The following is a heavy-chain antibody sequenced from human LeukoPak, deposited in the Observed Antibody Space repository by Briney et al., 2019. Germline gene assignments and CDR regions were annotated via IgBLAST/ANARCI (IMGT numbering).Heavy chain of an antibody. CDR3: ARRPTYCSSTSCYRGRGYFQH. V-gene: IGHV4-59*12. D-gene: IGHD2-2*02. CDR1: GGSISSYY. CDR2: IYYSGST. J-gene: IGHJ1*01. Sequence: PSETLSLTCTVSGGSISSYYWSWIRQPPGKGLEWIGYIYYSGSTNYNPSLKSRVTISVDTFKNQFSLKLSSVTAADTAVYYCARRPTYCSSTSCYRGRGYFQHWGQGTLVTVSS.